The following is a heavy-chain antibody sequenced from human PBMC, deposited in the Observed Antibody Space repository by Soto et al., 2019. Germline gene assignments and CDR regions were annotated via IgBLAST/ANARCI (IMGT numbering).Heavy chain of an antibody. J-gene: IGHJ3*02. CDR1: GYSLTSYW. CDR3: ARPGAVAGTWGDAYDI. CDR2: IYPCDSDT. D-gene: IGHD6-19*01. V-gene: IGHV5-51*01. Sequence: GSSLEISCQGSGYSLTSYWIGWVLQRPGKGLEWMEIIYPCDSDTRYSPSFQGQVTISADKSISTAYLQWSSLKASDTAMYYSARPGAVAGTWGDAYDIWRQGTMVTVSS.